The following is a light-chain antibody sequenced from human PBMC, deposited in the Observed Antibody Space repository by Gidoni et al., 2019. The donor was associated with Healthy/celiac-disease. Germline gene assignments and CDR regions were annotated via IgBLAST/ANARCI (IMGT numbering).Light chain of an antibody. J-gene: IGKJ1*01. CDR3: QQRSNWT. V-gene: IGKV3-11*01. CDR2: DAS. Sequence: ELGLTQSPATLSLSPGERATLSCRASQSVSSYLAWYQQKPGQAPRLLIYDASNRATGIPARFSGSGSGTDFTLTISSLEPEDFAVYYCQQRSNWTFGQGTKVEIK. CDR1: QSVSSY.